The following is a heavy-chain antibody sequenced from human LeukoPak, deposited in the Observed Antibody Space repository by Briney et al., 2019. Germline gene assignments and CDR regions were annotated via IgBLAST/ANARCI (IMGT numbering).Heavy chain of an antibody. D-gene: IGHD2-21*01. J-gene: IGHJ5*02. Sequence: PGGSLRLSCAASGFTFSSYWMSWVRQAPGKGLEWVANIKQDGSEKYYVDSVKGRFTTSRDNAKNSLSLQMNSLRAEDTAMYYCAKVPIGHNNWFDPWGQGTLVSVSS. V-gene: IGHV3-7*01. CDR3: AKVPIGHNNWFDP. CDR2: IKQDGSEK. CDR1: GFTFSSYW.